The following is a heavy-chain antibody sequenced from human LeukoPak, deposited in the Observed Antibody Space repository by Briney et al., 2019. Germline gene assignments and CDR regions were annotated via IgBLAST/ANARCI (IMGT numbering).Heavy chain of an antibody. Sequence: GGSQRLSCAASGFTFSSYSMNWVRQAPGKGLEWVSSISSSSSYIYYADSVKGRFTISRDNAKNSLYLQMNSLRAEDTAVYYCARESGPAAGAFDIWGQGTMVTVSS. CDR2: ISSSSSYI. D-gene: IGHD3-10*01. V-gene: IGHV3-21*01. J-gene: IGHJ3*02. CDR3: ARESGPAAGAFDI. CDR1: GFTFSSYS.